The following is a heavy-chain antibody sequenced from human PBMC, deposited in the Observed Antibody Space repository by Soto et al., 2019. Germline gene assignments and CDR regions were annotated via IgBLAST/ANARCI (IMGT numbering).Heavy chain of an antibody. D-gene: IGHD2-2*01. Sequence: QVQLVQSGAEVKKPGSSVKVSCRASGGTFNNYVINWVRQAPGQGLEWMAGIIPIFGTANYAQKFQGRVTITADKSTSTAYRELNSLRSEDTAVYYCAGRCDGTNCLGHWDSWGQGTLVTVSS. J-gene: IGHJ4*02. V-gene: IGHV1-69*06. CDR1: GGTFNNYV. CDR3: AGRCDGTNCLGHWDS. CDR2: IIPIFGTA.